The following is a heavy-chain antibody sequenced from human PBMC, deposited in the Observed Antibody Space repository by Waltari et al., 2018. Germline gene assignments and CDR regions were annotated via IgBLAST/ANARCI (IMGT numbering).Heavy chain of an antibody. V-gene: IGHV3-15*07. J-gene: IGHJ4*02. CDR2: IKSKTDGGTT. CDR1: GFTFSNAW. Sequence: EVQLVESGGGLVKPGGSLRLSCAASGFTFSNAWMNWVRQAPGKGLEWVGRIKSKTDGGTTDYAALVKGRFTISRDDSKNTLYLQMNSLKTEDTAVYYCTTDPPYYGSGSYYPRAADYWGQGTLVTVSS. CDR3: TTDPPYYGSGSYYPRAADY. D-gene: IGHD3-10*01.